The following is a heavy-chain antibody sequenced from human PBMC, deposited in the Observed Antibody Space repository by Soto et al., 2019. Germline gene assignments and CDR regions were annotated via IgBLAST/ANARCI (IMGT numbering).Heavy chain of an antibody. CDR2: IDPRDSST. D-gene: IGHD6-19*01. CDR1: GYSFTSYW. CDR3: ARGHGWVDY. V-gene: IGHV5-10-1*01. J-gene: IGHJ4*02. Sequence: PGESLKISCKGSGYSFTSYWIGWVRQMPGKGLEWMGRIDPRDSSTDYSPSFQGHVTISADKAISTAYLQWSSLKASDSAIYFCARGHGWVDYWGQGTLVTVSS.